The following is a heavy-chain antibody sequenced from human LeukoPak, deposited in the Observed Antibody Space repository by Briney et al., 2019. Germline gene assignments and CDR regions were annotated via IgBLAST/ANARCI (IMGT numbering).Heavy chain of an antibody. CDR2: VFYSGAA. CDR1: GGSIGSRGYY. V-gene: IGHV4-31*03. D-gene: IGHD4-17*01. J-gene: IGHJ6*03. Sequence: SETLSLTCTVSGGSIGSRGYYWTWIRQHPVKGLEWMGYVFYSGAAYYNPALRSRVTISLDTSRNQFSLTLTSLSAADTAVYYCARYGDYGTEGYFYMDVWGKGTMVTDSS. CDR3: ARYGDYGTEGYFYMDV.